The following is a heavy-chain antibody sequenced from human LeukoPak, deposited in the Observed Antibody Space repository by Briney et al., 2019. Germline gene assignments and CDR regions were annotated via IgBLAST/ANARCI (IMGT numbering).Heavy chain of an antibody. J-gene: IGHJ4*02. CDR3: ASSINWYYFDS. D-gene: IGHD1-1*01. CDR2: IHYSRST. CDR1: GGSITSSSYY. Sequence: SETLSLTCTVSGGSITSSSYYWGWIRQPPGKGLEWIGTIHYSRSTYYNPSLKGRVTIFVDTSENQFSLKLSSVTAADTAVYYCASSINWYYFDSWGQGTLVSVSS. V-gene: IGHV4-39*01.